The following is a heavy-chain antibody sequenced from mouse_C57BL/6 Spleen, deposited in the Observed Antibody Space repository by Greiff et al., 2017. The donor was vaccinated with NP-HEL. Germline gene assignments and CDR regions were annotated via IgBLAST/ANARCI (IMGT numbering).Heavy chain of an antibody. CDR2: IYPGSGST. Sequence: QVHVKQSGAELVKPGASVKMSCKASGYTFTSYWITWVKQRPGQGLEWIGDIYPGSGSTNYNEKFKSKATLTVDTSSSTAYMQLSSLTSEDSAVYYCARGGYSNYLPYWGQRTLVTVSA. CDR1: GYTFTSYW. J-gene: IGHJ3*01. CDR3: ARGGYSNYLPY. V-gene: IGHV1-55*01. D-gene: IGHD2-5*01.